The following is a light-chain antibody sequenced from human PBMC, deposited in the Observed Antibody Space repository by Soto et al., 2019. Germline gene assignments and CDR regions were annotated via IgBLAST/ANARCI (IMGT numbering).Light chain of an antibody. J-gene: IGKJ1*01. V-gene: IGKV1-5*01. Sequence: DIQMTQSPSTLYASVGDRVTLASRASQSISHFLAWYQQKPGKVPQVLIYDASNLGSGVPSRFSGSGAGTDFTLTISGLQPDDFTTYYCQQYTSYSRAFGQGTKVDNK. CDR3: QQYTSYSRA. CDR1: QSISHF. CDR2: DAS.